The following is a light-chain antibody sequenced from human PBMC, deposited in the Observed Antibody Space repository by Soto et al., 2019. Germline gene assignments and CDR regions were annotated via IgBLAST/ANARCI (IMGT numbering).Light chain of an antibody. Sequence: QSVLTQPHSASGTPGQRVTISCSGSSSNIGTSSVHWFQQLPGTAPKLLISTTNQRPSGVPERFSGSKSGTSASLAISGLQSEGEADYYCAAWDDSLNGHVFGTGTKLTVL. V-gene: IGLV1-44*01. CDR1: SSNIGTSS. CDR3: AAWDDSLNGHV. J-gene: IGLJ1*01. CDR2: TTN.